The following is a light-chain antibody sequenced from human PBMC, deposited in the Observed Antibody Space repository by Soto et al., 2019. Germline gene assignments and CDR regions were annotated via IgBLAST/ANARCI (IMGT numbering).Light chain of an antibody. V-gene: IGLV2-14*01. CDR1: SSDVGGYNY. CDR3: SSYTSSSPYVV. Sequence: QSVLTQPASVSGSPGQSITISCTGTSSDVGGYNYVSWYQQHPGKAPKLMIYDVSNRPSGFSNRFSGSKSGNTASLTISGLQAEDEADYYCSSYTSSSPYVVFGGGTKLTGL. J-gene: IGLJ2*01. CDR2: DVS.